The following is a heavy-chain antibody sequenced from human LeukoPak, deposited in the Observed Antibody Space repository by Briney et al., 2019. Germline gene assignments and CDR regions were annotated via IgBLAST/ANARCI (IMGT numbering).Heavy chain of an antibody. J-gene: IGHJ3*02. Sequence: SETLSLTCTVSGGSISSYYWSWIRQPPGKGLEWIGYIYYSGSTNYNPSLKSRVTISVDTSKNQFSLKLSSVTAADTAVYYCARDFWSGSTAFDIWGQGTMVTVSS. V-gene: IGHV4-59*01. D-gene: IGHD3-3*01. CDR2: IYYSGST. CDR1: GGSISSYY. CDR3: ARDFWSGSTAFDI.